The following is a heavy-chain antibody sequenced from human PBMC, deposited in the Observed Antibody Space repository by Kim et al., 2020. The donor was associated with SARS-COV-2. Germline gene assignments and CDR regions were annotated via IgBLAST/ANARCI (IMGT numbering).Heavy chain of an antibody. V-gene: IGHV4-34*01. CDR1: GESFSGYH. CDR2: INHSGGT. D-gene: IGHD3-3*01. J-gene: IGHJ6*02. Sequence: SETLSLTCAVFGESFSGYHWTWIRQSPGKGLEWIGEINHSGGTNCNPSLKSRVTISLDTSKNQFSLKLGSLSAADTADYYCARGRAGVVPSPILGLGPYYDYYAMDVWGQGTTITVSS. CDR3: ARGRAGVVPSPILGLGPYYDYYAMDV.